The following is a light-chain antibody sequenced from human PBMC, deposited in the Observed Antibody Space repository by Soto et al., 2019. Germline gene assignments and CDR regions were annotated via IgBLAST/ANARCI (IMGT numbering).Light chain of an antibody. CDR3: QQYNSISLLT. V-gene: IGKV1-5*03. Sequence: DIQMTQSPSTLSASVGDRVTITCRASQSISTWLAWYQQKPEKAPKLLIYKASTLESGVPSRFSGRGSPSEFTLTISSLQPDDFATYYCQQYNSISLLTFGGGTKVDIK. CDR1: QSISTW. CDR2: KAS. J-gene: IGKJ4*01.